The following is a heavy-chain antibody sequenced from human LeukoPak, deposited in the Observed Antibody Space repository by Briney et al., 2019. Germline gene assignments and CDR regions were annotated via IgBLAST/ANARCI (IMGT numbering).Heavy chain of an antibody. CDR2: ISYDGSNK. CDR3: ARDHGVTTLTLWY. CDR1: GFTFSSYA. J-gene: IGHJ4*02. D-gene: IGHD1-26*01. V-gene: IGHV3-30*04. Sequence: GGSLRLSCAASGFTFSSYAMHWVRQAPGKGLEWVAVISYDGSNKYYADSVKGRFTISRDNSKNTLYLQMNSLRGEDTAVYYCARDHGVTTLTLWYWGQGILVTVSS.